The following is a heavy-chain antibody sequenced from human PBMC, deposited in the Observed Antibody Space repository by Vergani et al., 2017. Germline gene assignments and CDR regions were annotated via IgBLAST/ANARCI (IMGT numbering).Heavy chain of an antibody. D-gene: IGHD3-22*01. J-gene: IGHJ4*02. Sequence: QVQLQESGPGLVKPSETLSLTCAVSGYSISSGYYWGWIRQPPGKGLEWIGSIYHSGSTYYNPSLKSRVTISVDTSKNQFSLKLSSVTAADTAVYYCERDLYDSSGVWGQGTLVTVSS. V-gene: IGHV4-38-2*02. CDR2: IYHSGST. CDR1: GYSISSGYY. CDR3: ERDLYDSSGV.